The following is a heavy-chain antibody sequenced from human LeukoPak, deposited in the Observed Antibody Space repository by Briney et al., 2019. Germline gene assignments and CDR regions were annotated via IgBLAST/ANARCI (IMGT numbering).Heavy chain of an antibody. J-gene: IGHJ3*02. V-gene: IGHV4-61*02. D-gene: IGHD1-26*01. Sequence: SETLSLTCTVSGGSFSSGSYYWSWIRQPAGKGLEWIGRIYTSGSTNYNPSLKRRVTISVDTSKNQFSLKLSSVTAADTAVYYCATPYSGGYHGLDIWGQGTMVTVSS. CDR3: ATPYSGGYHGLDI. CDR1: GGSFSSGSYY. CDR2: IYTSGST.